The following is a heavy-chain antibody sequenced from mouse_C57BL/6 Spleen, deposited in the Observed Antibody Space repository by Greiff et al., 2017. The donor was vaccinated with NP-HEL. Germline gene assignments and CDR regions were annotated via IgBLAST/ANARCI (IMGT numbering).Heavy chain of an antibody. D-gene: IGHD1-1*01. J-gene: IGHJ1*03. CDR2: IYPGDGDT. CDR1: GYAFSSSW. V-gene: IGHV1-82*01. Sequence: QVQLQQSGPELVKPGASVKISCKASGYAFSSSWMNWVKQRPGKGLEWIGRIYPGDGDTNYNGKFKGKATLTADKSSSTAYMQLSSLTSEDSAVYCCARDYGSSYSWYFDVWGTGTTVTVSS. CDR3: ARDYGSSYSWYFDV.